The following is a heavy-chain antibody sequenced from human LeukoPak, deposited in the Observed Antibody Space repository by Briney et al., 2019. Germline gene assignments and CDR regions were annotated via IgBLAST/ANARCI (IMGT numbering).Heavy chain of an antibody. Sequence: GGSLRLSCAASGFTFSDYYMSWVRQAPGKGLEWVSYISTTSIFTNYADSVKGRFTISRDNAKNSLYLQMNSLRVEDTAVYYCARDRAVAAHFDYWGQGTLVTVSS. V-gene: IGHV3-11*06. CDR3: ARDRAVAAHFDY. CDR1: GFTFSDYY. D-gene: IGHD6-19*01. CDR2: ISTTSIFT. J-gene: IGHJ4*02.